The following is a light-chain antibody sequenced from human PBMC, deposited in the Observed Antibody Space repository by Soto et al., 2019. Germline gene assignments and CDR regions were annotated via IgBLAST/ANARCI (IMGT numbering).Light chain of an antibody. J-gene: IGKJ2*01. Sequence: EVVLTQSPGTLSLSPGDRATLSCRASQSLSSSYLAWYQQKPGQAPSLLIYATSSRATGIPDRFSGSGSGTDYTLTISRLEPEDCAVYYCQQYTRSRYIFGQGTKLEIK. CDR3: QQYTRSRYI. V-gene: IGKV3-20*01. CDR2: ATS. CDR1: QSLSSSY.